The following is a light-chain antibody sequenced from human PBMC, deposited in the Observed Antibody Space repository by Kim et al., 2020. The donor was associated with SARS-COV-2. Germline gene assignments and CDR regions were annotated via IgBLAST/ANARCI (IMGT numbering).Light chain of an antibody. V-gene: IGKV1-5*01. J-gene: IGKJ1*01. Sequence: TLSASEGDRVTLSCRASQSVSRGLAWYQQKPGKAPKLLIYDGSNLQSGVPSRFSGSGSGTEFTLTISSLQPDDFAIYYCQHRQTFGQGTKVEIK. CDR1: QSVSRG. CDR3: QHRQT. CDR2: DGS.